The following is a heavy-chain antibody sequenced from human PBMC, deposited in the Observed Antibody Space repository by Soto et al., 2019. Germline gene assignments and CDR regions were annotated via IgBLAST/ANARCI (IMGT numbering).Heavy chain of an antibody. CDR1: GGSISSGDYY. CDR3: ARELGGGNADY. J-gene: IGHJ4*02. CDR2: IYYSGST. D-gene: IGHD2-15*01. Sequence: PSETLSLTCTVSGGSISSGDYYWSWIRQPPGKGLEWIGYIYYSGSTYYNPSLKGRVTISVDTSKNQFSLKLSSVTASDTAVYYCARELGGGNADYLGQGTQFTVSS. V-gene: IGHV4-30-4*01.